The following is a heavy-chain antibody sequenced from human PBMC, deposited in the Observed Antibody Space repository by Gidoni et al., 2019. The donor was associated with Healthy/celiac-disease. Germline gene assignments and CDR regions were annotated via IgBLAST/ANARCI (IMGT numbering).Heavy chain of an antibody. Sequence: VQLVQSGAAVTQPGSSVKVSCKGSGGTFSSYAISWVRQAPGQGHGWMGGSIPIVGTANYAEKFQGRVTVTADKSTSTAYMELSSLRSEYTAMYYCARVQRYSDYDAFDIWGQGTMVTVSA. CDR1: GGTFSSYA. J-gene: IGHJ3*02. CDR2: SIPIVGTA. D-gene: IGHD4-17*01. CDR3: ARVQRYSDYDAFDI. V-gene: IGHV1-69*06.